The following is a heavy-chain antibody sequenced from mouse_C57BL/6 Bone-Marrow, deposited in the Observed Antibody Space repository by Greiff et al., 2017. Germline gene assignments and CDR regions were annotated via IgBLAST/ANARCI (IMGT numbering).Heavy chain of an antibody. V-gene: IGHV1-26*01. D-gene: IGHD2-4*01. CDR3: ARGYDYDYAMDY. CDR1: GYTFTDYY. CDR2: INPNYGTT. Sequence: VQLQQSGPELVKPGASVKISCKASGYTFTDYYMNWVKQSHGKSLEWIGDINPNYGTTSYNQKFKGKATLTVDQSSSTAYMQLNSLTSEDSAVYYCARGYDYDYAMDYWGQGTSVTVSS. J-gene: IGHJ4*01.